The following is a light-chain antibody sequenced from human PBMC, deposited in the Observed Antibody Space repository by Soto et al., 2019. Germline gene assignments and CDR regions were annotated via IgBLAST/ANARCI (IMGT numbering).Light chain of an antibody. CDR1: ENVKNR. CDR3: QQYDDWPLT. Sequence: EKVMTQSPATLSVSPGERATLSCRASENVKNRLAWYQQKPGQAPRLLIYDAFTRATGIPARFSGSASGTECTLTISSLQSEDFAVYYCQQYDDWPLTLGGGTKVEIK. V-gene: IGKV3-15*01. J-gene: IGKJ4*01. CDR2: DAF.